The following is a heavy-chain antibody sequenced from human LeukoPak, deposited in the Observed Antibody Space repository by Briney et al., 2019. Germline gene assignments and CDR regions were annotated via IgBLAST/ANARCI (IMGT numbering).Heavy chain of an antibody. CDR1: GYTFTSYD. J-gene: IGHJ4*02. V-gene: IGHV1-8*01. Sequence: ASVTVSFKASGYTFTSYDINWVRQATGQGLEWMGWMNPNSGNTGYAQKFQGRVTTTRNTSISTAYMELSSLRSEDTAVYYCARGLGKGIAARYFDYWGQGTLVTVSS. CDR3: ARGLGKGIAARYFDY. D-gene: IGHD6-6*01. CDR2: MNPNSGNT.